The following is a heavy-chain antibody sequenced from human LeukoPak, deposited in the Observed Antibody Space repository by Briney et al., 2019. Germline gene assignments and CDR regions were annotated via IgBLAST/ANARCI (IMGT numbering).Heavy chain of an antibody. Sequence: SETLSLTRTVSGGSISSGSYYWSWIRQPPGKGLEWIGRIYTSGSTNYNPSLKSRVTISVDTSKNQFSLKLSSVTAADTAVYYCARRYCSSTSCFLGFDYWGQGTLVTVSS. CDR1: GGSISSGSYY. CDR2: IYTSGST. J-gene: IGHJ4*02. D-gene: IGHD2-2*01. CDR3: ARRYCSSTSCFLGFDY. V-gene: IGHV4-61*02.